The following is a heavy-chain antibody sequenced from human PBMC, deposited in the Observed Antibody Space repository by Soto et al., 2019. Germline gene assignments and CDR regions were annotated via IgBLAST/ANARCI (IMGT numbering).Heavy chain of an antibody. CDR3: TRDVSRDSSARGWFDP. D-gene: IGHD6-13*01. CDR2: ISNNSAYK. Sequence: PGGSLRLSCAASGFTFRSFTMNWVRQAPGKGLEWVSTISNNSAYKYYADAVRGRFTISRDNSKNSLHLQMNSLRAEDTAVYYCTRDVSRDSSARGWFDPWGPGTLVTVSS. CDR1: GFTFRSFT. J-gene: IGHJ5*02. V-gene: IGHV3-21*01.